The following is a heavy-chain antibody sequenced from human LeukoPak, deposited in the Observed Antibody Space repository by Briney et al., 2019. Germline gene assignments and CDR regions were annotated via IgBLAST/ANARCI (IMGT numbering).Heavy chain of an antibody. Sequence: ASVKVSCKASGYTFTGYYMHWVRQAPGQGLEWMGWINPNSGGTNYAQKFQGRVTMTRDTSINTAYMELSRLRSDDTAVYYCARDIGSGWYVDFDYWGQGTLVTVSS. CDR1: GYTFTGYY. D-gene: IGHD6-19*01. CDR3: ARDIGSGWYVDFDY. CDR2: INPNSGGT. J-gene: IGHJ4*02. V-gene: IGHV1-2*02.